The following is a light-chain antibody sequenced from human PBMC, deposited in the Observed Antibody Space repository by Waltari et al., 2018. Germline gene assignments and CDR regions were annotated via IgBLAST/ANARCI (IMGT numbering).Light chain of an antibody. Sequence: QSVLTQPPSASGTPGQRVTISCSGSISNLGTNYVYWYQQFPGTAPKLLIQRNNQRPSGVPDRFSGSVSGTSAALAISGLRSEDEADYYCASWDDSLSVGVFGGGTKLTVL. CDR2: RNN. CDR1: ISNLGTNY. V-gene: IGLV1-47*01. J-gene: IGLJ3*02. CDR3: ASWDDSLSVGV.